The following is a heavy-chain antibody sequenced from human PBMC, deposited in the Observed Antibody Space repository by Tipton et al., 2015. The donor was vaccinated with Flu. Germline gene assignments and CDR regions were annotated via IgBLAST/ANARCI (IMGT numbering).Heavy chain of an antibody. CDR2: IYTSGSP. Sequence: TLSLTCTVSGGSISSYYWSWIRQPAGKGLEWIGRIYTSGSPNYNPSLKSRVTLSIDTSKNQFSLSLSSVTAADTAVYYCATAVNWYYFDYWGQGTLVTVSS. V-gene: IGHV4-4*07. CDR3: ATAVNWYYFDY. J-gene: IGHJ4*02. D-gene: IGHD1-1*01. CDR1: GGSISSYY.